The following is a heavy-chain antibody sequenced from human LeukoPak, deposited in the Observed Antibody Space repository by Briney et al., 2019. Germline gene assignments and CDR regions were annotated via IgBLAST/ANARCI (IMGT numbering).Heavy chain of an antibody. J-gene: IGHJ4*02. CDR2: IKQDGSEK. CDR3: ARDRGRSGYDYFDY. D-gene: IGHD5-12*01. V-gene: IGHV3-7*01. CDR1: GFTFSSYW. Sequence: GGSLGLSCAASGFTFSSYWMSWVRQAPGKGPEWVANIKQDGSEKYYVDSVKGRFTISRDNAKNSLYLQMNSLRAEDTAVYYCARDRGRSGYDYFDYWGQGTLVTVSS.